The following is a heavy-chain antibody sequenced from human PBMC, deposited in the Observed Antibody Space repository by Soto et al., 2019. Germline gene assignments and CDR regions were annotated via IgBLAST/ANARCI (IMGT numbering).Heavy chain of an antibody. CDR3: ARGLDFYGSGSPDLNGY. CDR1: GYSVNSGSYY. CDR2: INHSGTA. Sequence: PSETLSLTCTVSGYSVNSGSYYWSWIRQPPGKGLEWIGNINHSGTANYNPSLKTRATISVDTSKKHFSLKLTSVTSADTAVYYCARGLDFYGSGSPDLNGYWGQGTLVTVSS. J-gene: IGHJ4*02. D-gene: IGHD3-10*01. V-gene: IGHV4-61*03.